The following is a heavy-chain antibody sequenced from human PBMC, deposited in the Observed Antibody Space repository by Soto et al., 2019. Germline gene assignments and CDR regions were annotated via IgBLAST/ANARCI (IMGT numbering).Heavy chain of an antibody. CDR3: ARDRGDFWSGRGYYYYGMDV. CDR1: GGSISSGGYY. J-gene: IGHJ6*02. V-gene: IGHV4-31*03. D-gene: IGHD3-3*01. CDR2: IYYSGST. Sequence: QVQLQESGPGLVKPSQTLSLTCTVSGGSISSGGYYWSWIRQHPGKGLEWIGYIYYSGSTYYNPSRKSRVTISVDTSKNQFSLKLSSVTVADTAVYYCARDRGDFWSGRGYYYYGMDVWGQGTTVTVSS.